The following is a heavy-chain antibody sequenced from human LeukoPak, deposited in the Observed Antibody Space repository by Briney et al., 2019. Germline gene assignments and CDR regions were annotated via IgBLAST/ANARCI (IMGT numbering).Heavy chain of an antibody. CDR2: IFYSGST. J-gene: IGHJ4*02. CDR1: SGSISTSNYY. D-gene: IGHD6-13*01. Sequence: SETLSLTCTVSSGSISTSNYYWGWVRQPPGKALEWIGNIFYSGSTYYSPSLKSRVTISLDTSRNQFSPKLNSVTAADTAVYYCARGAPAAGTGFDYWGQGTLVTVSS. CDR3: ARGAPAAGTGFDY. V-gene: IGHV4-39*07.